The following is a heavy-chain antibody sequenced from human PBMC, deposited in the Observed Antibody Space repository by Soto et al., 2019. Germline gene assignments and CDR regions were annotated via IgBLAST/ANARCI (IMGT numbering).Heavy chain of an antibody. CDR2: TYYRSKWYN. V-gene: IGHV6-1*01. J-gene: IGHJ3*02. D-gene: IGHD2-8*01. CDR3: ARARGVRHDAFDI. Sequence: SQTLSLTCAIFGDSVSSKSVAWNWIRQSPSRGLEWLGRTYYRSKWYNDYAVSVKSRLTINPDTSKNQFSLQLNSVTPEDTAVYYCARARGVRHDAFDIWGQGTMVTVS. CDR1: GDSVSSKSVA.